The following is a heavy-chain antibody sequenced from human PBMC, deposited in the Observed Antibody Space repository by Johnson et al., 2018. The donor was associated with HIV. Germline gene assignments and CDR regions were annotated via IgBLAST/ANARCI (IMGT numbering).Heavy chain of an antibody. J-gene: IGHJ3*02. CDR1: EFSFSTYA. V-gene: IGHV3-30-3*01. D-gene: IGHD1-14*01. CDR2: ISDDGTNT. Sequence: QVQLVESGGGVVQPERSLRLSCAASEFSFSTYAMRWVRQAPGKGLEGVAVISDDGTNTDYADAVKGRFTISRDNSKNTLYLQMKSLRAEDTAVYYSASLPGGMNNALDIWGRGTMVIVST. CDR3: ASLPGGMNNALDI.